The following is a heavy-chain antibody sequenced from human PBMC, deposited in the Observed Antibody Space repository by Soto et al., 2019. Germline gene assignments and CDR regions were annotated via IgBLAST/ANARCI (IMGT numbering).Heavy chain of an antibody. V-gene: IGHV4-59*01. J-gene: IGHJ3*02. Sequence: SETLSLTCTVSGGSISSYYWSWIRQPPGKGLEWIGYIYYSGSTNYNPSLKSRVTISVDTSKNQFSLKLNSVTAADTAVYYCARGIPRAFDIWGQGTMVTVSS. CDR2: IYYSGST. CDR1: GGSISSYY. D-gene: IGHD2-2*02. CDR3: ARGIPRAFDI.